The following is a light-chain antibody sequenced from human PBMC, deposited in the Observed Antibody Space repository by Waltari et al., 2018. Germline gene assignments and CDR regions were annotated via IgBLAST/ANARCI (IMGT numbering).Light chain of an antibody. J-gene: IGKJ1*01. CDR3: QKYGSLPAT. V-gene: IGKV3-20*01. CDR2: DAS. Sequence: EIMLTQSPGTLSLSPGERATLSCRASQSISRFLAWYQQKPGQAPRLLIYDASTRATGIPDRFSGSGSGTYFSLTISRLEPEDIAVYYCQKYGSLPATFGQGTKVEIK. CDR1: QSISRF.